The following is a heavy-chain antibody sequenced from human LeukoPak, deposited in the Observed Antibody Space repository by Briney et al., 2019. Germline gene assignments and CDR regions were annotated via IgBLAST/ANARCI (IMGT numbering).Heavy chain of an antibody. J-gene: IGHJ4*02. Sequence: GASVKVSCKASGYTFTGYYMHWVRQAPGQGLEWMEWINPNSGGTNYAQKFQGRVTMTRDTSISTAYMELSRLRSDDTAVYYCARLLVDTAMVKDYWGQGTLVTVSS. D-gene: IGHD5-18*01. CDR3: ARLLVDTAMVKDY. CDR2: INPNSGGT. CDR1: GYTFTGYY. V-gene: IGHV1-2*02.